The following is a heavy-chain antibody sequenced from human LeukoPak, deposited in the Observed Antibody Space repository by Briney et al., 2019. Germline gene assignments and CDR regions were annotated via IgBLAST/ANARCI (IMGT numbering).Heavy chain of an antibody. CDR3: ARDRGIVVVIPFDY. J-gene: IGHJ4*02. Sequence: ASVKVSCKASGISFPTSAVQWVRQAPGQGLEWMGWISAYNGNTNYAQKLQGRVTMTTDTSTSTAYMELRSLRSDDTAVYYCARDRGIVVVIPFDYWGQGTLVTVSS. V-gene: IGHV1-18*01. CDR1: GISFPTSA. CDR2: ISAYNGNT. D-gene: IGHD3-22*01.